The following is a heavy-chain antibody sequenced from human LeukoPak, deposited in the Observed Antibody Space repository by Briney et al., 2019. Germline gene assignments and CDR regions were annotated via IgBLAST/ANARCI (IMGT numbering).Heavy chain of an antibody. CDR1: GGSISRQH. J-gene: IGHJ6*03. CDR2: IYYSGST. CDR3: ARAGGIVATGVYYYYYYMDV. D-gene: IGHD5-12*01. V-gene: IGHV4-59*11. Sequence: KPSETLFLTCTGSGGSISRQHWSWIREPPGKGLEGIGDIYYSGSTNYNPSLKSRVTISVDTSKNQFSLKLSSVTAADTAVYYCARAGGIVATGVYYYYYYMDVWGKGTTVTVSS.